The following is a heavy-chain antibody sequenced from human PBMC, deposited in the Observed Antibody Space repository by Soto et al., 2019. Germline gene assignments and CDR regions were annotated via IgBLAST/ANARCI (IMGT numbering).Heavy chain of an antibody. J-gene: IGHJ6*02. D-gene: IGHD3-16*01. CDR2: LNSDGSSG. CDR1: GFTFSGYW. Sequence: EVQLVESGGGLVQPGGSLRLSCAASGFTFSGYWMHWVRQAPGKGLVWVSRLNSDGSSGYYGDSMKGRFTISRDNAKNTLYLQMNSLRDEDTAVYYCARGLKNYYGMDAWGQGTTVTVSS. CDR3: ARGLKNYYGMDA. V-gene: IGHV3-74*01.